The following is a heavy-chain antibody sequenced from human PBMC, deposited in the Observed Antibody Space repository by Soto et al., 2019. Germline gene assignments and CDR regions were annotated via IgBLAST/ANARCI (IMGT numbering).Heavy chain of an antibody. D-gene: IGHD3-16*01. CDR1: GYTFTTYG. V-gene: IGHV1-18*01. J-gene: IGHJ4*02. CDR3: ASGHDDEY. Sequence: QVQLVQSGTEVKKPGASVKVSCKASGYTFTTYGISWVRQAPGQGLEWMGWISTSNGNTNYAQKFQGRATMTTYTSTNTAYMELRSLISDDTAVYHCASGHDDEYWGQGTLVTVSP. CDR2: ISTSNGNT.